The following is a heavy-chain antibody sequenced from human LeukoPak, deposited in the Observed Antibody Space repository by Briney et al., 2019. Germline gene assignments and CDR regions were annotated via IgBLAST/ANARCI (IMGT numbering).Heavy chain of an antibody. V-gene: IGHV3-15*01. D-gene: IGHD2-21*02. Sequence: KPGGSLRLSCAASGFTFSNAWMSWVRQAPGKGLEWVARIKSKTDGGTTDYAAPVKGTFTISRDDSKNTLYLQMNSLKTEDTAVYYCTTPPSCGGDCYSYYYYGMDVWGQGTTVTVSS. CDR2: IKSKTDGGTT. J-gene: IGHJ6*02. CDR3: TTPPSCGGDCYSYYYYGMDV. CDR1: GFTFSNAW.